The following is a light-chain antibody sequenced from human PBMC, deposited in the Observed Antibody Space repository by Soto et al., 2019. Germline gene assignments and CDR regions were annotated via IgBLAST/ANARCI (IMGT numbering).Light chain of an antibody. CDR2: KAS. CDR1: QSISSW. J-gene: IGKJ1*01. CDR3: QQYNSYWT. V-gene: IGKV1-5*03. Sequence: DIQMTQSPSTLSASVGDRVTITCRASQSISSWLAWYQQKPGKAPKLLIYKASSLESGVPSRFSGSGSETEFTLSISSLEPDDFADYYCQQYNSYWTFGQGNKVEIK.